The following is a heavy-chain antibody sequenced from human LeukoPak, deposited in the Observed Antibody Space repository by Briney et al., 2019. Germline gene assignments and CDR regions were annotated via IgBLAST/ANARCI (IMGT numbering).Heavy chain of an antibody. CDR2: ISAYNGNT. D-gene: IGHD6-19*01. Sequence: ASVKVSCKASGYTFTSYGVSWVRQAPGQGLEWMGWISAYNGNTNYAQKLQGRVTMTTDTSTSAAYMELRSLRSDDTAVYYCARDHIAVAGENFDYWGQGTLVTVSS. J-gene: IGHJ4*02. V-gene: IGHV1-18*04. CDR3: ARDHIAVAGENFDY. CDR1: GYTFTSYG.